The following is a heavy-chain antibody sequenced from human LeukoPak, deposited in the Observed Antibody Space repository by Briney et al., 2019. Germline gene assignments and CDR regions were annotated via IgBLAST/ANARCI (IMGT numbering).Heavy chain of an antibody. D-gene: IGHD2-2*01. CDR1: GGSMSSSSYY. V-gene: IGHV4-39*07. J-gene: IGHJ6*03. Sequence: KTSETLSLTCTVSGGSMSSSSYYWGWIRQPPGKGLEWIGNIYYSGSTYYNPSLKSRVTISVDTSKNQFSLNLNSVTAADTAVYYCARDASSTTPYYYYMDVWGKGTTVTVSS. CDR2: IYYSGST. CDR3: ARDASSTTPYYYYMDV.